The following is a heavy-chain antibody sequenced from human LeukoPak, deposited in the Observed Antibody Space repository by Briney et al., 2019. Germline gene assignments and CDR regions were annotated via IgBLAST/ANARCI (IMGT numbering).Heavy chain of an antibody. D-gene: IGHD1-1*01. CDR3: AARTTGTTAFDY. J-gene: IGHJ4*02. CDR2: INPNSGGT. V-gene: IGHV1-2*02. Sequence: ASVKVSCKASGYTFTGYYMHWVRQAPGQGLEWMRWINPNSGGTNYAQKFQGRVTMTRDTSISTAYMELSRLRSDDTAVYYCAARTTGTTAFDYWGQGTLVTVSS. CDR1: GYTFTGYY.